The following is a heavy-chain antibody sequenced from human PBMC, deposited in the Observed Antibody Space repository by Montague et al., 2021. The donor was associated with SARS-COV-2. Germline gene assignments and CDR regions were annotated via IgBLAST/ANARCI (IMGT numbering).Heavy chain of an antibody. Sequence: SLRLSCAASGFTFSSYAMNWVRQAPGKGLEWVSVIYSGGTTYYGDSVKGRFTISRDNSKNTVYLQMNSLRAEDTAVYYCARDTPKQLNYYYGMDVWGQGTTVTVSS. D-gene: IGHD6-13*01. CDR3: ARDTPKQLNYYYGMDV. CDR1: GFTFSSYA. CDR2: IYSGGTT. V-gene: IGHV3-23*03. J-gene: IGHJ6*02.